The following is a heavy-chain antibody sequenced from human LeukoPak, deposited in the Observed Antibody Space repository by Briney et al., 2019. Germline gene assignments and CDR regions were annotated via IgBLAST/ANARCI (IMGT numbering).Heavy chain of an antibody. V-gene: IGHV3-30*03. CDR3: ARDVATSGWATFY. D-gene: IGHD6-19*01. J-gene: IGHJ4*02. CDR1: GFTFSSYG. CDR2: ISYDGSNK. Sequence: QPGRSLRLSCAASGFTFSSYGMHWVRQAPGKGLEWVAVISYDGSNKYYADSVKGRFTISRDNSKNTLYLQMNSLRAEDTAVYYCARDVATSGWATFYWGPGTLVTVSS.